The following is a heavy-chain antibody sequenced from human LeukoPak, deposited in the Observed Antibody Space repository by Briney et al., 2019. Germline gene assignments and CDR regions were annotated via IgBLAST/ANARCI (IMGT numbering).Heavy chain of an antibody. J-gene: IGHJ4*02. CDR3: AREMCSGGSCYSWGFDY. V-gene: IGHV4-39*07. CDR2: IYYSGST. Sequence: SETLSLTCTVSGGSISSSSYYWGWIRQPPGKGLEWIGSIYYSGSTYYNPSLKSRVTISVDTSKNQFSLKLSSVTAADTAVYYCAREMCSGGSCYSWGFDYWGQGTLVTVSS. D-gene: IGHD2-15*01. CDR1: GGSISSSSYY.